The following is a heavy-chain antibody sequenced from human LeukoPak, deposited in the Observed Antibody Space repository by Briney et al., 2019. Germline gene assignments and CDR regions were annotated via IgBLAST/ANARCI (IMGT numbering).Heavy chain of an antibody. CDR2: ISGSGDNT. CDR3: AKGSYYDSSGSFYFDY. J-gene: IGHJ4*02. CDR1: GFTFSSYA. Sequence: GGSLRLFCAASGFTFSSYAMSWVRQAPGKGLEWVSGISGSGDNTYYADSVKGRFTISGDNSKNTLYVQVNSLGTEDTAAYYCAKGSYYDSSGSFYFDYWGQGTLVTVSS. V-gene: IGHV3-23*01. D-gene: IGHD3-22*01.